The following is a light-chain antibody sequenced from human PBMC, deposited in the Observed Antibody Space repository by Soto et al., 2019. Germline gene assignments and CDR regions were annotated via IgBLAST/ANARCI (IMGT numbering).Light chain of an antibody. Sequence: DMEMTQSPSALCAWVGGRVRMTCQASQSISRYLNWYQQKQGKAPKLLVYAASSLQSGVPSRFSGSVSGTDGTITISSLKQEDGSTYDCQQSYSTTITFGQGTRLETK. J-gene: IGKJ5*01. V-gene: IGKV1-39*01. CDR2: AAS. CDR3: QQSYSTTIT. CDR1: QSISRY.